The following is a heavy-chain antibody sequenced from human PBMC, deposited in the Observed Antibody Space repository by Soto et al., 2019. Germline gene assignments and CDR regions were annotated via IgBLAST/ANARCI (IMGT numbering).Heavy chain of an antibody. CDR3: ARLLVPAARGAFDI. CDR2: IIPILGIA. Sequence: SVKVSCKASGYTFTSYTISWVRQAPGQGLEWMGRIIPILGIANYAQKFQGRVTITADKSTSTAYMELSSLRSEDTAVYYCARLLVPAARGAFDIWGQGTMVTVSS. J-gene: IGHJ3*02. D-gene: IGHD2-2*01. V-gene: IGHV1-69*02. CDR1: GYTFTSYT.